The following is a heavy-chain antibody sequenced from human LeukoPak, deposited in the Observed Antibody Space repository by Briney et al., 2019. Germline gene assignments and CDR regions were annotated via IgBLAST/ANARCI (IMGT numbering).Heavy chain of an antibody. J-gene: IGHJ5*02. Sequence: SETLSLTCAFDGGSFSGYYWSWIRQAPGKGLEWIGEINHSGSTNYNPSLKSRVSISVDTSKNQFSLKLTSVTAADTAVYYCARDLTPSGRGLFDPWGQGTLVTVSS. CDR2: INHSGST. CDR1: GGSFSGYY. D-gene: IGHD3-10*01. CDR3: ARDLTPSGRGLFDP. V-gene: IGHV4-34*01.